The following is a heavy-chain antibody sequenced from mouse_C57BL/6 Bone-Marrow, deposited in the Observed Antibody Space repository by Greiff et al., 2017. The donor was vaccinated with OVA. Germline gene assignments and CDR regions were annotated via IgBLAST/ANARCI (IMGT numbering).Heavy chain of an antibody. CDR2: IDPEDSDT. CDR1: GFNFNNDY. CDR3: TSYCYCGGFAY. D-gene: IGHD1-1*01. V-gene: IGHV14-4*01. Sequence: EVQLQQSGAELVRPGASVKLSCTASGFNFNNDYMHWVKQRPEQGLEWIGWIDPEDSDTDYASKFQGKATITADTSSNTAFLHLSSLTYEATAVYYCTSYCYCGGFAYWGQGTLVTVSA. J-gene: IGHJ3*01.